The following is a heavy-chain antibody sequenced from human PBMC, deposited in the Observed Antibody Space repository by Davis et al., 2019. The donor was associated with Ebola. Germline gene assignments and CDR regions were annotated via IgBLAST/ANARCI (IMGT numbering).Heavy chain of an antibody. D-gene: IGHD5-12*01. CDR1: GYTFSSYG. J-gene: IGHJ4*02. V-gene: IGHV1-18*01. CDR3: ARDQDGYDYDFAH. Sequence: ASVKVSCKASGYTFSSYGINWVRQAPGQGLEWMGWISTYNDNTKYAQKIQDRVTMTKDTSTTTAYLELRSLRSDDTAVYYCARDQDGYDYDFAHWGQGTLVTVSS. CDR2: ISTYNDNT.